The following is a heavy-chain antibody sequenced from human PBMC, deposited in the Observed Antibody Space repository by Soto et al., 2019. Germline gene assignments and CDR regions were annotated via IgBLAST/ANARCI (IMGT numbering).Heavy chain of an antibody. CDR1: GYTFTSYY. CDR3: ARGRSITIFGVVIIGDY. CDR2: INPSGGST. Sequence: QVQLVQSGAEVKKPGASVKVSCKASGYTFTSYYMHWVRQAPGQGLEWMGIINPSGGSTSYAQKFQGRVTMTRDTSTSTVYMELSSLRSEDTAVYYCARGRSITIFGVVIIGDYWGQGTLVTVSS. D-gene: IGHD3-3*01. J-gene: IGHJ4*02. V-gene: IGHV1-46*01.